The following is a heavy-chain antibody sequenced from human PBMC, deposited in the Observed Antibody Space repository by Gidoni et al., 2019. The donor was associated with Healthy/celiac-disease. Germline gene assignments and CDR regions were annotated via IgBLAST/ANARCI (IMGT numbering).Heavy chain of an antibody. Sequence: EVPLLESGGGLVQPGGSLRLSCAAPGFTFSSYDMSWVRQVPGKGLEWVSAIRGSGGSTYSACSVKGRFTISRDNSKNTLYLQMNSLRAEDTAVYYCAKVDYGAYYFDYWGQGTLVTVSS. D-gene: IGHD3-16*01. J-gene: IGHJ4*02. CDR1: GFTFSSYD. V-gene: IGHV3-23*01. CDR3: AKVDYGAYYFDY. CDR2: IRGSGGST.